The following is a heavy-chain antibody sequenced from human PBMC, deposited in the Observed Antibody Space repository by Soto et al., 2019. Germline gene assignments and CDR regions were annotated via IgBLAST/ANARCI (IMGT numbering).Heavy chain of an antibody. CDR2: LNAGNGNT. CDR1: GYTFTTYA. CDR3: ARDYGMSAYYYYGMDV. D-gene: IGHD3-16*01. Sequence: ASVKVSCKASGYTFTTYAMHWVRQAPGQRLEWMGWLNAGNGNTKYSQKFQVRVIITRDTSASTAYMELSSLRSEDTAVYYCARDYGMSAYYYYGMDVWGQGTTVTLSS. J-gene: IGHJ6*02. V-gene: IGHV1-3*01.